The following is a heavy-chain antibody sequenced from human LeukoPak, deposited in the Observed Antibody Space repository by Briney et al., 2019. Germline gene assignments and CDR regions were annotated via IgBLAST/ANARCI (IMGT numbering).Heavy chain of an antibody. V-gene: IGHV1-69*01. CDR2: ILPVFGTP. J-gene: IGHJ4*02. Sequence: SVKVSCKASGGTFSSYAISWVRQAPGQGLEWMGGILPVFGTPNYARGFQGRVTISADDSTTTAFMELTSLRSEDTAVYYCARGSASNWPVDIWGQGTLVTVSS. CDR3: ARGSASNWPVDI. D-gene: IGHD6-13*01. CDR1: GGTFSSYA.